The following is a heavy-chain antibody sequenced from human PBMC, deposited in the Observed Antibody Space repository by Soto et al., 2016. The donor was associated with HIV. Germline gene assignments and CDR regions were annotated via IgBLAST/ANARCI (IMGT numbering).Heavy chain of an antibody. D-gene: IGHD4-17*01. J-gene: IGHJ6*02. CDR3: AKDTGVYGNEFYYTMDV. CDR2: VIPIISTK. CDR1: GGHINTYG. V-gene: IGHV1-69*13. Sequence: QVQLVQSGTELKKPGSSVKVSCKASGGHINTYGISWVRQAPGQGLEWVGGVIPIISTKNYAQKFQDRVTIIADDSTNTVYMELSSLMSDDTAVYYSAKDTGVYGNEFYYTMDVWGQGTTVIVSS.